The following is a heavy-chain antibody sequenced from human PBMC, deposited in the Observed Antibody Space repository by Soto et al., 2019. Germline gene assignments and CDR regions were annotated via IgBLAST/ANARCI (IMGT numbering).Heavy chain of an antibody. CDR3: ARGREEPGYCSGGSCYLLDY. J-gene: IGHJ4*02. V-gene: IGHV4-31*03. D-gene: IGHD2-15*01. CDR1: GGSISSGGYY. Sequence: QVQLQESGPGLVKPSQTLSLTCTVSGGSISSGGYYWSWIRQHPGKGLEWIGYIYYSGSTYYNPSLKRRVTIAVNTSKNQLSQKLSSVTAADTAVYYCARGREEPGYCSGGSCYLLDYWGQGTLVTVSS. CDR2: IYYSGST.